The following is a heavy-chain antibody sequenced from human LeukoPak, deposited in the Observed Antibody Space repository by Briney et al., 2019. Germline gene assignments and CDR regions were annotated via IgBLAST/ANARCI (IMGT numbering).Heavy chain of an antibody. CDR1: GVSISSHY. Sequence: SETLSLTCTVSGVSISSHYWSWLRQPAGKGLEWIGRIYTSGSTNYNPSLKTRVTMSVDTSTNQFALKLSSVTAADMAVYYCARDLMGRGVNFFYWGQGTLVTVSS. CDR3: ARDLMGRGVNFFY. D-gene: IGHD3-10*01. CDR2: IYTSGST. V-gene: IGHV4-4*07. J-gene: IGHJ4*02.